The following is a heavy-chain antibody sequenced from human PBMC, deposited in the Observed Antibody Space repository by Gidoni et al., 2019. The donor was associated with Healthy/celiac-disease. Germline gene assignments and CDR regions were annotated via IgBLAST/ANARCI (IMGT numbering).Heavy chain of an antibody. V-gene: IGHV3-21*01. CDR2: ISSSSSYI. Sequence: EVQLVESGGGLVKPGGSLRLSCAASGFTFSSYSMNWVRQAPGKGLEWVSSISSSSSYIYYADSVKGRFTISRDNAKNSLYLQMNSLRAEDTAVYYCAMNLCSSTSCPVDYWGQGTLVTVSS. D-gene: IGHD2-2*01. CDR3: AMNLCSSTSCPVDY. J-gene: IGHJ4*02. CDR1: GFTFSSYS.